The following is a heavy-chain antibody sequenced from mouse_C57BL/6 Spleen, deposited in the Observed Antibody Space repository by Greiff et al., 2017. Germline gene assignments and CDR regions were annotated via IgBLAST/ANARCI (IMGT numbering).Heavy chain of an antibody. CDR2: IYPGDGDT. Sequence: VQLQQSGAELVKPGASVKISCKASGYAFSSYWMNWVKQRPGKGLEWIGQIYPGDGDTNYNGKFKGKATLTADKSTSTPYMQLSSLTSEDSAVYFCARHDYDVGAMDYWGQGTSVTVSS. CDR3: ARHDYDVGAMDY. J-gene: IGHJ4*01. D-gene: IGHD2-4*01. CDR1: GYAFSSYW. V-gene: IGHV1-80*01.